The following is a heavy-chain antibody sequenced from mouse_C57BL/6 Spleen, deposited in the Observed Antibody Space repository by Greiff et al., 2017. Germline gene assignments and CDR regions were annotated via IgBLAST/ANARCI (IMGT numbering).Heavy chain of an antibody. J-gene: IGHJ2*01. Sequence: QVQLKQPGAELVKPGAPVKMSCKASGYTFTSYWITWVKQRPGQGLEWIGDIYPGSGSTNYNEKFKSKATLTVDTSSSTAYMQLSSLTSEDSAVYYCARESYYGSSLDYWGQGTTLTVSS. CDR2: IYPGSGST. CDR1: GYTFTSYW. CDR3: ARESYYGSSLDY. D-gene: IGHD1-1*01. V-gene: IGHV1-55*01.